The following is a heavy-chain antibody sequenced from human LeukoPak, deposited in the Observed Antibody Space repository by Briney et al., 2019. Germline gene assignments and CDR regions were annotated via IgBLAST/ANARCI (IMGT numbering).Heavy chain of an antibody. V-gene: IGHV3-23*01. D-gene: IGHD3-22*01. J-gene: IGHJ4*02. CDR2: ISGSGGGT. CDR1: GITLSNYG. Sequence: GGSLRLSCAVSGITLSNYGMSWVRQAPGKGLEWVAGISGSGGGTNYADSVKGRFTISRDNSKNTLYLQMNRLRAEDTAVYFCAKRGVVTRVILVGFHKEAYYFDSWGQGAQVTVSS. CDR3: AKRGVVTRVILVGFHKEAYYFDS.